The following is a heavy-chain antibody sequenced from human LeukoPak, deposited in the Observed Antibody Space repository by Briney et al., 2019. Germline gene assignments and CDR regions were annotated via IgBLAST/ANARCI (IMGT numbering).Heavy chain of an antibody. CDR1: GFTFDDYA. Sequence: PGGSLRLSCAASGFTFDDYAMHWVRQAPGKGLEWVSGISWNSGSIGYADSVKGRFTISRDNAKNSLYLQMNSLRAEDTALYYCAKDGAGGDYYGSYFDYWGQGTLVTVSS. CDR3: AKDGAGGDYYGSYFDY. D-gene: IGHD3-10*01. J-gene: IGHJ4*02. CDR2: ISWNSGSI. V-gene: IGHV3-9*01.